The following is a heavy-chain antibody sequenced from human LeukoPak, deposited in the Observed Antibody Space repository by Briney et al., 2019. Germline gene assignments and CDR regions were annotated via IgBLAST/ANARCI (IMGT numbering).Heavy chain of an antibody. V-gene: IGHV3-74*01. D-gene: IGHD1-1*01. CDR2: IKIDGSTT. J-gene: IGHJ4*02. CDR3: ISDHTGHDDY. Sequence: GGSLRLSCAASGFSFSSYWMHWVRQAPGKGLVWVSRIKIDGSTTTYADSVKGRFTISRDNAKNTLSLQMNSLRADDTAVYYCISDHTGHDDYWGQGTLVTV. CDR1: GFSFSSYW.